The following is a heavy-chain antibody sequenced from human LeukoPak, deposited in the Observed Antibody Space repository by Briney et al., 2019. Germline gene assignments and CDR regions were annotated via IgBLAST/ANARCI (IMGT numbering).Heavy chain of an antibody. CDR3: ARDALRDYDSSGYYYHYFDY. CDR1: GFTFSSYG. D-gene: IGHD3-22*01. Sequence: GGSLRLSCAASGFTFSSYGMSWVRQAPGKGLEWVSAISGSGGSTYYADSVKGRFTISRDNSKNTLYLQMNSLRSEDTAVYYCARDALRDYDSSGYYYHYFDYWGQGTLVTVSS. CDR2: ISGSGGST. J-gene: IGHJ4*02. V-gene: IGHV3-23*01.